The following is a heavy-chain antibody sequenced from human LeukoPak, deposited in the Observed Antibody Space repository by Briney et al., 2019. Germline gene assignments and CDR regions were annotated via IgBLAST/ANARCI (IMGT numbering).Heavy chain of an antibody. V-gene: IGHV3-21*01. J-gene: IGHJ6*02. CDR1: GFTFSSYS. D-gene: IGHD3-3*01. CDR2: ISSSSSYI. Sequence: GGSLRLSCAASGFTFSSYSMNWVRQAPGKGLEWVSSISSSSSYIYYADSVKGRFTISRDNAKNSLYLQMNSLRAEDTAVYYCARSGVLEWLLWSYYYYGMDVWGQGTTVTVSS. CDR3: ARSGVLEWLLWSYYYYGMDV.